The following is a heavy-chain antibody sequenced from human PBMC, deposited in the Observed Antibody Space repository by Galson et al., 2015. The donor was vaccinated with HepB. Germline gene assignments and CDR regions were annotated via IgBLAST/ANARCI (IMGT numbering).Heavy chain of an antibody. CDR3: ARVRPVIARYWHFDL. J-gene: IGHJ2*01. Sequence: SVKVSCKASGGTFSSYAFSWVRQAPGQGLEWMGGIIPIFGTPNYAQKFQGRVAITADESTSTAYMELSSLRFEDTAVYYCARVRPVIARYWHFDLWGRGTLVTVSS. CDR2: IIPIFGTP. D-gene: IGHD2-21*01. CDR1: GGTFSSYA. V-gene: IGHV1-69*13.